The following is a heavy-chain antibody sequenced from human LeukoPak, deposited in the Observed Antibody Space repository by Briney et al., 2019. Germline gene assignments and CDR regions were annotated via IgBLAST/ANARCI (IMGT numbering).Heavy chain of an antibody. CDR3: AKDDSGWHPLGLDN. CDR1: GFTFSTYG. V-gene: IGHV3-23*01. Sequence: GGTLRLSCAASGFTFSTYGMTWVRQAPGKGLEWVSLISDSGANTYYADSVRGRFTISRDNSKNTLYLQMNSLRAEDTAVYYCAKDDSGWHPLGLDNWGQGTLVTVSS. CDR2: ISDSGANT. D-gene: IGHD6-19*01. J-gene: IGHJ4*02.